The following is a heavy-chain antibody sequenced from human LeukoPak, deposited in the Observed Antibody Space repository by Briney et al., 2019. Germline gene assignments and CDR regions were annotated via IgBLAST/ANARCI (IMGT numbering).Heavy chain of an antibody. D-gene: IGHD2-2*01. J-gene: IGHJ5*02. CDR2: ISAYNGNT. CDR3: ARDIVVVPAAMTGWFDP. CDR1: GYTFTSYG. V-gene: IGHV1-18*01. Sequence: ASVKASCKASGYTFTSYGISWVRQAPGQGLEWMGWISAYNGNTNYAQKLQGRVTMTTDTSTSTAYMELRSLRSDDTAVYYCARDIVVVPAAMTGWFDPWGQGTLVTVSS.